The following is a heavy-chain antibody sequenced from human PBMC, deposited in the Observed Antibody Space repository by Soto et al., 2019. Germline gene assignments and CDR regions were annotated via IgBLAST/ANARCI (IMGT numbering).Heavy chain of an antibody. CDR2: INHSGST. V-gene: IGHV4-34*01. J-gene: IGHJ6*02. CDR3: ARPLPILESDIDYYGMDV. Sequence: SETLSLTCAVYGGSFSGYYWSWIRQPPGKGLEWIGEINHSGSTNYNPSLKSRVTISVDTSKNQFSLKLSFVTAADTAVYYCARPLPILESDIDYYGMDVWGQGTTVTVSS. CDR1: GGSFSGYY.